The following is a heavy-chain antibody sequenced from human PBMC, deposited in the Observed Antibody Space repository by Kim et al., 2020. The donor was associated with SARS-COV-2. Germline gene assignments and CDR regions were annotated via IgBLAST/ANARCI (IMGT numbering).Heavy chain of an antibody. Sequence: SYAQEFQGRVTMTRDTSTSTVYMELSSLRSEDTAVYYCARSLKWLRTFDYWGQGTLVTVSS. D-gene: IGHD5-12*01. V-gene: IGHV1-46*01. J-gene: IGHJ4*02. CDR3: ARSLKWLRTFDY.